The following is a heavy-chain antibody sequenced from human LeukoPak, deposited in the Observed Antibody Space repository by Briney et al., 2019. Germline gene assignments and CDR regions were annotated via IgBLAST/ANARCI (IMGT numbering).Heavy chain of an antibody. V-gene: IGHV3-74*01. J-gene: IGHJ4*02. D-gene: IGHD2-15*01. CDR2: INSDGSST. CDR1: GFTFSSYW. CDR3: AREPPYCSGGSCYLRSFDY. Sequence: PGGSLRLSCAASGFTFSSYWMHWVRHAPGKGLVWVSRINSDGSSTSYADCVKGRFTISRDNAKNTLYLQMNSLRAEDTAVYYCAREPPYCSGGSCYLRSFDYWGQGTLVTVSS.